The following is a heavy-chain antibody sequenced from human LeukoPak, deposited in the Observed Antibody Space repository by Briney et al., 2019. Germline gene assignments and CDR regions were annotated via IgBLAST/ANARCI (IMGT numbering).Heavy chain of an antibody. D-gene: IGHD5-18*01. CDR2: IKRKTDGGTT. CDR1: GFTFSNAW. J-gene: IGHJ4*02. CDR3: TTDQVEQLWLPPIDF. Sequence: GGSPRLSCAASGFTFSNAWMSWVRQAPGKGLEWVGRIKRKTDGGTTDYAAPVKGRFTISRDASKNTLYLQMNSLKTEDTAVYYCTTDQVEQLWLPPIDFWGQGTLVTVSS. V-gene: IGHV3-15*01.